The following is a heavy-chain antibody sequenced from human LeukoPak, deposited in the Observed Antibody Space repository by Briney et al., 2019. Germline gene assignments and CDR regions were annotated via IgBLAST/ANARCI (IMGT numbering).Heavy chain of an antibody. J-gene: IGHJ4*02. CDR2: IFYSGST. Sequence: SETLSLTCTVSGGSISSRSYYWGWIRQPPGKGLEWIGSIFYSGSTYYNPSLKSRVTISVDTSKNQSSLKLSSVTAADTAVYYCARVVRHSVVTACPFEYWGQGTLVTVSS. D-gene: IGHD4-23*01. CDR1: GGSISSRSYY. CDR3: ARVVRHSVVTACPFEY. V-gene: IGHV4-39*01.